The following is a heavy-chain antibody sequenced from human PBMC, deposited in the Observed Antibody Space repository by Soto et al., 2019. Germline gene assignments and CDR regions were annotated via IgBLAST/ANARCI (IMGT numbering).Heavy chain of an antibody. CDR3: ARDRITIFGVVIIQLGYYGMDV. CDR1: GYTFTSYY. D-gene: IGHD3-3*01. V-gene: IGHV1-46*01. Sequence: GASVKVSCKASGYTFTSYYMHWVRQAPGQGLEWMGIINPSGGSTSYAQKFQGRVTMTRDTSTSTVYMELSSLRSEDTAVYYCARDRITIFGVVIIQLGYYGMDVWGQGTTVTVSS. CDR2: INPSGGST. J-gene: IGHJ6*02.